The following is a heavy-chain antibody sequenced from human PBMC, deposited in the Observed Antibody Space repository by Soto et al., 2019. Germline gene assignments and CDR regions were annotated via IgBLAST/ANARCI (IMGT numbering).Heavy chain of an antibody. D-gene: IGHD3-10*01. CDR2: ISAYNGNT. Sequence: QVQLVQSGAEVKKPGASVKVSCKASGYTFTSYGISWVRQAPGQGLEWMGWISAYNGNTNYAQKRQGRVTMTTDTSTSTAYMELRSLRSDDTAVYYCARDLITMVRGVTDYYYGMDVWGQGTTVTVSS. CDR1: GYTFTSYG. CDR3: ARDLITMVRGVTDYYYGMDV. V-gene: IGHV1-18*01. J-gene: IGHJ6*02.